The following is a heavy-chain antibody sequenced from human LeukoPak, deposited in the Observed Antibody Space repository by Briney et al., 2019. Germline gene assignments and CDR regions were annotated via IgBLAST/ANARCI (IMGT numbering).Heavy chain of an antibody. J-gene: IGHJ5*02. CDR2: INPNSGGT. Sequence: ASVKVSCKASGYTFTGYYMHWVRQAPGQGLEWMGWINPNSGGTNYAQKFQGRVTMTRDTSISTAYMELSRLRSDDTAVYYCASEEGRIVGATRTFDPWGQGTLVTVSS. CDR1: GYTFTGYY. CDR3: ASEEGRIVGATRTFDP. V-gene: IGHV1-2*02. D-gene: IGHD1-26*01.